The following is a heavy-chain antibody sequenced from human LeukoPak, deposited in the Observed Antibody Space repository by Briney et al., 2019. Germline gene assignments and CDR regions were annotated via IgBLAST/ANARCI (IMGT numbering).Heavy chain of an antibody. D-gene: IGHD6-13*01. Sequence: GGSLRLSCAASGFTFSSYSMNWVRQAPGKGLEWVSFISSSSSYMSYIDSVKGRFTISRDNAKNSLYLQMSSLRAEDTAVYYCARDRETASSWHFDYWGQGTLVTVSS. CDR3: ARDRETASSWHFDY. J-gene: IGHJ4*02. CDR2: ISSSSSYM. V-gene: IGHV3-21*01. CDR1: GFTFSSYS.